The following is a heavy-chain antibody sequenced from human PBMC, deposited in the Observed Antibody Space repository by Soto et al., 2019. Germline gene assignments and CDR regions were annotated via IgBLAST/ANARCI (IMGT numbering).Heavy chain of an antibody. CDR1: GFTLSNYA. V-gene: IGHV3-48*02. D-gene: IGHD3-16*01. CDR3: ARIKLVEFFFINVDVYDMDV. J-gene: IGHJ6*02. CDR2: ISSDSRYI. Sequence: EVQLVESGGGLVQPGGSLRLSCAASGFTLSNYAVNWVRQAPGKGLEWVSYISSDSRYIYYGDSVKGRFTISRDNARYSVYLQMNSLRDEDSAVYYCARIKLVEFFFINVDVYDMDVWGQGTPVTVSS.